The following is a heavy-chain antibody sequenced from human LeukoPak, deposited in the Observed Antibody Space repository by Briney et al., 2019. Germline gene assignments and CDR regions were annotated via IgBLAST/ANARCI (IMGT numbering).Heavy chain of an antibody. CDR1: GFTFSDYY. J-gene: IGHJ4*02. Sequence: GGSLRLSCAASGFTFSDYYMSWIRQAPGKGLEWVSYISSSGSTIYYADSVKGRFTISRDNAKNSLYLQMNSLRAEDTAVYYCASNRYSGSYCTFDSFDYWGQGTLVTVSS. V-gene: IGHV3-11*01. CDR3: ASNRYSGSYCTFDSFDY. D-gene: IGHD1-26*01. CDR2: ISSSGSTI.